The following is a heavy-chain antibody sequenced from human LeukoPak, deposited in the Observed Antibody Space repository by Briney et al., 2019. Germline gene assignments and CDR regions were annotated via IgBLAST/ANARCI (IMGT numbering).Heavy chain of an antibody. CDR3: ARDLDHDNSGYYPPLDH. J-gene: IGHJ4*02. CDR1: GFTFSSYV. V-gene: IGHV3-30*04. CDR2: ISYDGSNK. Sequence: QPGRSLRLSCAASGFTFSSYVMHWVRQAPGKGLEWVALISYDGSNKYYAGSVKGRFTISRDNSKNTLYLQMNSLRAEDTAVYYCARDLDHDNSGYYPPLDHWGQGTLVTVSS. D-gene: IGHD3-22*01.